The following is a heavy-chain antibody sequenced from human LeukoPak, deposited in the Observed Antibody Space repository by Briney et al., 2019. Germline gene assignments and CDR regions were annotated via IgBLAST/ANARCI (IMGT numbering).Heavy chain of an antibody. V-gene: IGHV4-61*01. Sequence: PSETLSLTCTVSGGSVSSGSYYWSWIRQPPGKGLEWIGYIYYSGSTNYNPSLKSRVTISVDTSKNQFSLKLSSVTAADTAVYYCARVLGGDHDFWSGYYIDYWGQGTLVTVSS. D-gene: IGHD3-3*01. CDR3: ARVLGGDHDFWSGYYIDY. J-gene: IGHJ4*02. CDR2: IYYSGST. CDR1: GGSVSSGSYY.